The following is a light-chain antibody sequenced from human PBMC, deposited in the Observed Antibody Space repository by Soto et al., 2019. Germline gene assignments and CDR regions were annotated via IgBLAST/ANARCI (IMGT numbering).Light chain of an antibody. V-gene: IGLV2-14*01. CDR3: SSYTSSSIPYV. Sequence: QSGLTQPASVSGSPGQSITISCTGTSSDVGGYNYVSWYQQHPGKAPKLMIYDVSNRPSGVSNRFSGSKSGNTASLTISGLQAEDEADYYCSSYTSSSIPYVFGTGTKLTVL. CDR2: DVS. CDR1: SSDVGGYNY. J-gene: IGLJ1*01.